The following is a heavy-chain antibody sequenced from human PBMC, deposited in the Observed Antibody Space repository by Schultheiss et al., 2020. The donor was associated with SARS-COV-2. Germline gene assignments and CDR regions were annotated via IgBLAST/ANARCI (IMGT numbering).Heavy chain of an antibody. CDR2: ISSSSSYI. J-gene: IGHJ6*02. D-gene: IGHD3-9*01. V-gene: IGHV3-21*04. CDR3: ARDGPGYDILTGFPRGGMDV. Sequence: GGSLRLSCAASGFTFRSYAMSWVRQAPGKGLEWVSSISSSSSYIYYADSVKGRFTISRDNSKNTLYLQMNSLRAEDTAVYYCARDGPGYDILTGFPRGGMDVWGQGTTVTVSS. CDR1: GFTFRSYA.